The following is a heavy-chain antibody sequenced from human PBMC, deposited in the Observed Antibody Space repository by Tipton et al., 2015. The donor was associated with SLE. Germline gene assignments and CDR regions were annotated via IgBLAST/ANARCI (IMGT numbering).Heavy chain of an antibody. CDR2: IYYDGTA. J-gene: IGHJ4*02. Sequence: LRLSCFVSGASVRSTSYHWGWIRQPPGKGLEWIGNIYYDGTAYSTPSLESRVSISVDTSKNQVSLRLASVTAADTAVYYCVRDRSESFSAGFDSWGQGTLVTVSS. CDR3: VRDRSESFSAGFDS. D-gene: IGHD1-26*01. V-gene: IGHV4-39*07. CDR1: GASVRSTSYH.